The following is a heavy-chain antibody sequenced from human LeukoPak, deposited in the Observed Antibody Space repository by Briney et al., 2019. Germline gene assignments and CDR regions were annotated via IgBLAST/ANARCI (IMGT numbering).Heavy chain of an antibody. CDR3: ARGQRGYSYGYRDSDGSYYYFMDV. Sequence: RPSETLSLTCTVSGGSISSSDYYWSWIRQPPGKGLEWIGYIYYSGSTNYNPSLKSRVTISVDTSKNQFSLKLSSVTAADTAVYFCARGQRGYSYGYRDSDGSYYYFMDVWGKGTTVTVSS. J-gene: IGHJ6*03. CDR1: GGSISSSDYY. CDR2: IYYSGST. D-gene: IGHD5-18*01. V-gene: IGHV4-61*08.